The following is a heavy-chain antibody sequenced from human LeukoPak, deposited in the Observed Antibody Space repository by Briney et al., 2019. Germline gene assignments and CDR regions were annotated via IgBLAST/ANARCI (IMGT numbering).Heavy chain of an antibody. V-gene: IGHV3-23*01. Sequence: GGSLRLSCAASGFTFSSYAMNWVRQAPGEGLEWVPAISGSGASTYYADSVKGRFTISRDNAKDSLYLQMNSLRAEDTAVYYCARRYFDYWGQGTLVTVSS. CDR3: ARRYFDY. J-gene: IGHJ4*02. CDR1: GFTFSSYA. CDR2: ISGSGAST.